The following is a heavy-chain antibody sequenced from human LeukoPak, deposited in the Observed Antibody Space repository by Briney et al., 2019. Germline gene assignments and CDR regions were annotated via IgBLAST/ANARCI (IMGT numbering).Heavy chain of an antibody. Sequence: SVKVSCKASGGTFSSYAISWVRQAPGQGLEWMGGIIPIFGTANYAQKFQGRVTITADKSTSTAYMELRSLKSDDTAVYYCARDIGLVRGIIMAHWGQGTQVTVSS. CDR2: IIPIFGTA. V-gene: IGHV1-69*06. D-gene: IGHD3-10*01. CDR3: ARDIGLVRGIIMAH. CDR1: GGTFSSYA. J-gene: IGHJ4*02.